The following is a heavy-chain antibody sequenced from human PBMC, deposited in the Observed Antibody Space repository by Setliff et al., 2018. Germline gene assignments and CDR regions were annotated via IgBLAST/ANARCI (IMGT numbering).Heavy chain of an antibody. CDR1: GFSFSSSW. V-gene: IGHV3-7*01. J-gene: IGHJ3*02. D-gene: IGHD2-21*01. CDR2: IRPDGSGN. CDR3: ARDPEGGEFDI. Sequence: HPGGSLRLSCSASGFSFSSSWMAWVRQAPGQGLEWVADIRPDGSGNFYADAVRGRFTASRDNARNSLFLQMNSLSVEDTAMYYCARDPEGGEFDIWGRGTLVTVSS.